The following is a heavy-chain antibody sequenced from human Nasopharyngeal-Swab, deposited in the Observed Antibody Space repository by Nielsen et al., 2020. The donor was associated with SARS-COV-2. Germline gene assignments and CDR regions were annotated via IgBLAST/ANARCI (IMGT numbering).Heavy chain of an antibody. V-gene: IGHV3-21*01. CDR2: ISSSSSYI. CDR3: ARDGLDYDFWSADFMDV. Sequence: GGSLRLSCAASGFTFNNYDFNWVRQAPGKGLEWVSSISSSSSYIYYADSVKGRFTISRDNAKNSLYLQMNSLRAEDTAVYYCARDGLDYDFWSADFMDVWGQGTTVPSP. D-gene: IGHD3-3*01. J-gene: IGHJ6*02. CDR1: GFTFNNYD.